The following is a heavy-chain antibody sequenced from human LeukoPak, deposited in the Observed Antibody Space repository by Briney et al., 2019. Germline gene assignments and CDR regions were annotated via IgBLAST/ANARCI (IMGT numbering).Heavy chain of an antibody. CDR3: ARVRSGYSSSWYPIT. D-gene: IGHD6-13*01. CDR2: INLSGST. V-gene: IGHV4-34*01. Sequence: SETLSLTCTVSGGSISSYYWSWIRQPAGKGLEWIGEINLSGSTKYNPSLKSRVTISVDTSKNQFSLKLSSVTAADTAVYYCARVRSGYSSSWYPITWGQGTLVTVSS. CDR1: GGSISSYY. J-gene: IGHJ5*02.